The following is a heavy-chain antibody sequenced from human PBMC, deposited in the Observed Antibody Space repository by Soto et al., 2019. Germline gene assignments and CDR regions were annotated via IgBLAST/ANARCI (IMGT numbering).Heavy chain of an antibody. D-gene: IGHD6-19*01. CDR2: IYYSGST. J-gene: IGHJ4*02. CDR1: GGSISSYY. Sequence: SETLCLTCTVSGGSISSYYWSWIRQPPGKGLEWIGYIYYSGSTNYNPSLKSRVTISVDTSKNQFSLKLSSVTAADTAVYYCARAKGLAPYFDYWGQGTLVTLSS. CDR3: ARAKGLAPYFDY. V-gene: IGHV4-59*01.